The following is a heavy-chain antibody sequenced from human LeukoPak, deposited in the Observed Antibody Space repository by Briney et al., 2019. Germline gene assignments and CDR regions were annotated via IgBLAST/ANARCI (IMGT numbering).Heavy chain of an antibody. CDR3: ARAYHSLIRWQTRRNYYYGMDV. J-gene: IGHJ6*02. D-gene: IGHD4-23*01. V-gene: IGHV3-33*01. Sequence: GGSLRLSCAASGFTFNSYGMHWVRQAPGKGLEWVAVIWYDGSNKYYADSVKGRFTISRDNSKNTLYLQMNSLRAEDTAVYYCARAYHSLIRWQTRRNYYYGMDVWGQGTTVTVSS. CDR2: IWYDGSNK. CDR1: GFTFNSYG.